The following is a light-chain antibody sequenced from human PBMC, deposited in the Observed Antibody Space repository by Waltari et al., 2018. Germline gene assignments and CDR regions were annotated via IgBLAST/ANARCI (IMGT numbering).Light chain of an antibody. CDR1: QSVLYSSNNKNY. J-gene: IGKJ1*01. V-gene: IGKV4-1*01. CDR2: WAS. Sequence: DIVMTQSPDSLAVSLGERATINCEASQSVLYSSNNKNYFAWYQQKPGQPPKLLISWASTRDSGVPDRFSGSGSGTDFTLSISSLQAEDVAFYYCQQYYTTPWTFGQGTKVEIK. CDR3: QQYYTTPWT.